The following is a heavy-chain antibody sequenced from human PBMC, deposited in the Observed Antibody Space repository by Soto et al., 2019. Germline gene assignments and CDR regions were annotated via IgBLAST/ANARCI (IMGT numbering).Heavy chain of an antibody. D-gene: IGHD6-6*01. Sequence: GGSLRLSCAASGFTFSSHGMHWVRQAPGKGLEWVAVISYGGSNEYYADSVKGRFTISRDNSKNTLSLQMNSLRAEDTALYYCAKGGTRARVVMNWGQGTLVTVSS. CDR2: ISYGGSNE. J-gene: IGHJ4*02. CDR3: AKGGTRARVVMN. V-gene: IGHV3-30*18. CDR1: GFTFSSHG.